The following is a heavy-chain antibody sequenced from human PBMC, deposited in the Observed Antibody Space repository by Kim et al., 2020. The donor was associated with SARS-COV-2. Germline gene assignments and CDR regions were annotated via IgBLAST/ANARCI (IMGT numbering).Heavy chain of an antibody. CDR2: INPSGGST. D-gene: IGHD3-10*01. CDR1: GYTFTSYY. J-gene: IGHJ6*02. Sequence: ASVKVSCKASGYTFTSYYMHWVRQAPGQGLEWMGIINPSGGSTSYAQKFQGRVTMTRDTSTSTVYMELSSLRSEDTAVYYCARPLRSLTETTYYYGSGSYQNYYYYYYGMDVWGQGTTVTVSS. CDR3: ARPLRSLTETTYYYGSGSYQNYYYYYYGMDV. V-gene: IGHV1-46*01.